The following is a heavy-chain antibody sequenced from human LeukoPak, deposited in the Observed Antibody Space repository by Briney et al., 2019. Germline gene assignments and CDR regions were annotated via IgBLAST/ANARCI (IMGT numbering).Heavy chain of an antibody. D-gene: IGHD1-1*01. Sequence: SETLSLTCTVSGTSISSYYWSWIRQPPGKGLEWIGYIYYSGSTNYNPSLKSRVTISVDTSNNQFSLKLTSVTAADTAVYYRARHQLWYYFDYWGQGTLVTVSS. CDR3: ARHQLWYYFDY. J-gene: IGHJ4*02. CDR1: GTSISSYY. V-gene: IGHV4-59*08. CDR2: IYYSGST.